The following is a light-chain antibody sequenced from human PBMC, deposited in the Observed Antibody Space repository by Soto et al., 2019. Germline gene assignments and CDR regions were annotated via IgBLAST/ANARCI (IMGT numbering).Light chain of an antibody. Sequence: QSVLTQPPSVSGAPGQRVTISCTGSSSNIGAGYDVHWYQQLPGTAPKLLIYGNSNRPSGVPDRFSGSKSGTSASLAITGPQAEAEDDYYCQSYDSSLSVVFGGGTKLTVL. V-gene: IGLV1-40*01. J-gene: IGLJ2*01. CDR3: QSYDSSLSVV. CDR1: SSNIGAGYD. CDR2: GNS.